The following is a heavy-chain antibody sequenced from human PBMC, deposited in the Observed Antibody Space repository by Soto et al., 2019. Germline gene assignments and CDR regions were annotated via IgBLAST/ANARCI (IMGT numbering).Heavy chain of an antibody. D-gene: IGHD3-22*01. CDR3: AKGAMYYYDSSGYSGLFFDY. V-gene: IGHV3-23*01. CDR1: GFTFSSYA. J-gene: IGHJ4*02. CDR2: ISGSGGST. Sequence: GGSLRLSCAASGFTFSSYAMSWVRQAPGKGLEWASAISGSGGSTYYADSVKGRFTISRDNSKNTLYLQMNSLRAEDTAVYYCAKGAMYYYDSSGYSGLFFDYWGQGTLVTVSS.